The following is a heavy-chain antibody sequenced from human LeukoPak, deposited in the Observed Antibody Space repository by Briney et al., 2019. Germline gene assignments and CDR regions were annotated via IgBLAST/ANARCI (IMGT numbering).Heavy chain of an antibody. Sequence: SETLSLTCAVYGGSFSGYYWSWIRQPPGKGLEWIGEINHSGSNNYNPSLKSRVAISVDTSKNQFSLKLSSVTAADTAVYYCARLGAVAYWGQGTLVTVSS. D-gene: IGHD2-15*01. V-gene: IGHV4-34*01. J-gene: IGHJ4*02. CDR3: ARLGAVAY. CDR1: GGSFSGYY. CDR2: INHSGSN.